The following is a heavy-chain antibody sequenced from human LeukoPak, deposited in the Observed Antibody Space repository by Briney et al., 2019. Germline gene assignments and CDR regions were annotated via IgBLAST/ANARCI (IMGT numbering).Heavy chain of an antibody. CDR3: ARTSGDYHGFDI. V-gene: IGHV3-23*01. D-gene: IGHD4-17*01. CDR2: ISGSGGST. J-gene: IGHJ3*02. CDR1: GFTFSSSA. Sequence: GGSLRLSCAASGFTFSSSAMSWVRQAPGKGLEWVSAISGSGGSTYYADSVKGRFTISRDNSKNTLYLQMNSLRAEDTAVYYCARTSGDYHGFDIWGQGTMVTVSS.